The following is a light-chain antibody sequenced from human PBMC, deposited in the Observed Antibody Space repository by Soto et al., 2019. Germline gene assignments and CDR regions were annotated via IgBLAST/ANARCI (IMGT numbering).Light chain of an antibody. CDR1: SSNIGSNT. Sequence: QSVLTQPPSASGTPGQRVTTSCSGSSSNIGSNTVNWYQQLPGTAPKLLVYSNSQRPSGVPDRFSGSKSGTSASLAISGLQSEDEADYYCSAWDASLNDYVFGTGTKVTVL. J-gene: IGLJ1*01. V-gene: IGLV1-44*01. CDR2: SNS. CDR3: SAWDASLNDYV.